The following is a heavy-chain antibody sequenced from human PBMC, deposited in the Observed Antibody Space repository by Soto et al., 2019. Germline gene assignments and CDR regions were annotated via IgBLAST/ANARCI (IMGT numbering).Heavy chain of an antibody. CDR3: ARRVAYCSGGSCYSYFDY. Sequence: SETLSLTCTVSSGSISSYYWSWIRQSPGKGLDWIGYIDYSGSTKYNPSLKGRVTISVDTSKNQFSPKLTSVTAADTAVYYCARRVAYCSGGSCYSYFDYWGQGTLVTVSS. D-gene: IGHD2-15*01. J-gene: IGHJ4*02. CDR1: SGSISSYY. CDR2: IDYSGST. V-gene: IGHV4-59*01.